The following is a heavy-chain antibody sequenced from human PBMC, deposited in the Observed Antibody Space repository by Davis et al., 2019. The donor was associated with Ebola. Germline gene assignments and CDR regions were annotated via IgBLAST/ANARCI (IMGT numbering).Heavy chain of an antibody. CDR3: ARDQGEGCFDY. J-gene: IGHJ4*02. Sequence: SETLSLTCTVSGGSVSSGSYYWSWIRQPPGKGLEWIGYIYYSGSTNYNPSLKSRVTISVDTSKNQFSLKLSSVTAADTAVYYCARDQGEGCFDYWGQGTLVTVSS. CDR1: GGSVSSGSYY. CDR2: IYYSGST. V-gene: IGHV4-61*01. D-gene: IGHD3-16*01.